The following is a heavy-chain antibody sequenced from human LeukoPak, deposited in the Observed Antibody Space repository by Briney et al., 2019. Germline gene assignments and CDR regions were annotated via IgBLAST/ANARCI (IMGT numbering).Heavy chain of an antibody. V-gene: IGHV4-34*01. CDR1: GGSFSGYY. J-gene: IGHJ6*02. D-gene: IGHD2-2*01. CDR3: ARPYCSSTSCYRIYGMDV. CDR2: INHSGST. Sequence: SETLSLTCAVYGGSFSGYYWSWIRQPPGKGLEWIGEINHSGSTNYNPSLKSRVTISVDTSKNQFSLKLSYVTAADTAVYYCARPYCSSTSCYRIYGMDVWGQGTAVTVSS.